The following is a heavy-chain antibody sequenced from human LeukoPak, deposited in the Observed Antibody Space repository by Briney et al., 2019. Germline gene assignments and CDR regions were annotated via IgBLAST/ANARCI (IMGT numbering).Heavy chain of an antibody. CDR2: INHSGST. CDR3: ARIKGMVTGPFDY. V-gene: IGHV4-34*01. J-gene: IGHJ4*02. CDR1: GGSFSGYY. Sequence: SETLSLTCAVYGGSFSGYYWSWIRQPPGKGLEWIGEINHSGSTNYNPSLKSRVTISVDTSKNQFSLKLSSVTAADTAVYYCARIKGMVTGPFDYWGQGTLVTVSS. D-gene: IGHD4-23*01.